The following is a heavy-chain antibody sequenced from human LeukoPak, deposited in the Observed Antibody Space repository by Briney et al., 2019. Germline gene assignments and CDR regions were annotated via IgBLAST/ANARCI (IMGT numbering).Heavy chain of an antibody. V-gene: IGHV1-8*01. CDR1: GYNFKTHA. J-gene: IGHJ6*02. D-gene: IGHD3-3*01. CDR2: ISGYNGDT. CDR3: ARRYDFWSGYSKYYGMDV. Sequence: GASVKVSCQTSGYNFKTHAVSWVRQVPGQGLEWMGWISGYNGDTAFAQKFQGRVTMTRNTSISTAYMELSSLRSEDTAVYYCARRYDFWSGYSKYYGMDVWGQGTTVTVSS.